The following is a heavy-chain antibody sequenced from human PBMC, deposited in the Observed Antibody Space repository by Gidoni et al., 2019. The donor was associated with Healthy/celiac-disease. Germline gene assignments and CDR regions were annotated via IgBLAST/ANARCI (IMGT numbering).Heavy chain of an antibody. CDR3: ASSIPRVGATIGSGWFDP. J-gene: IGHJ5*02. CDR2: IIPILGIA. Sequence: TISWVRQAPGQGLEWMGRIIPILGIANYAQKFQGRVTITADKSTSTAYMELSSLRSEDTAVYYCASSIPRVGATIGSGWFDPWGQGTLVTVSS. D-gene: IGHD1-26*01. CDR1: T. V-gene: IGHV1-69*02.